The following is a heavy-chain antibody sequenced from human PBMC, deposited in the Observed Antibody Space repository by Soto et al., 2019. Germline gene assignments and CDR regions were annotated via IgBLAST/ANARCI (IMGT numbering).Heavy chain of an antibody. CDR1: GGSISRYY. Sequence: PSETLSLTCTVSGGSISRYYWSWIRQPPGKGLEWIGYIYYSGSTNYNPSLKSRVTISVDTSKNQLSLKLSSVTAADTAVYYCARRYGYYFDYWGQGALVTVSS. V-gene: IGHV4-59*08. D-gene: IGHD4-17*01. CDR3: ARRYGYYFDY. CDR2: IYYSGST. J-gene: IGHJ4*02.